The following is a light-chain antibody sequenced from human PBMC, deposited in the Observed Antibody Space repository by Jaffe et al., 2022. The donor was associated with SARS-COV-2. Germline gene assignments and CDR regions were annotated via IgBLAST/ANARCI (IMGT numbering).Light chain of an antibody. CDR2: KAS. V-gene: IGKV1-5*03. CDR3: QQYSSYSVGFT. Sequence: DIQMTQSPSTLSASVGDRVTITCRASQSISSWLAWYQQKPGKAPKVLIYKASSLKSGVPSRFSGSGSGTEFTLTISSLQPDDFATYYCQQYSSYSVGFTFGPGTKVDIK. CDR1: QSISSW. J-gene: IGKJ3*01.